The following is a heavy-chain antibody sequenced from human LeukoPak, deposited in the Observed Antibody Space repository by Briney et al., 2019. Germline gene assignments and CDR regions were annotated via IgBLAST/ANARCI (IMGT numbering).Heavy chain of an antibody. CDR3: AREELWFGELSCLDY. J-gene: IGHJ4*02. CDR2: INPNSGGT. CDR1: GYTFTGYY. D-gene: IGHD3-10*01. V-gene: IGHV1-2*02. Sequence: ASVKVSCKASGYTFTGYYMHWVRQAPGQGLEWMGWINPNSGGTNYAQKFHGRVTMTRDTSISTAYMELSRLRSDDTAVYYCAREELWFGELSCLDYWGQGILVTVSS.